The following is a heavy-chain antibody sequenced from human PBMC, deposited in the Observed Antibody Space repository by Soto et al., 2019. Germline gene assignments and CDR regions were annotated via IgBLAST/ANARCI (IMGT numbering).Heavy chain of an antibody. V-gene: IGHV4-59*01. J-gene: IGHJ5*02. CDR1: GTSISSYY. CDR2: IHYSGTT. CDR3: ARGLGTMVANGFDP. D-gene: IGHD3-10*01. Sequence: PSETLSLTCTVSGTSISSYYWSWIRQPPGKGLEWIANIHYSGTTNYNPSLASRVTLSVDTSKNQFSLKMTSVTAADTAVYYCARGLGTMVANGFDPWGQGTLVTVSS.